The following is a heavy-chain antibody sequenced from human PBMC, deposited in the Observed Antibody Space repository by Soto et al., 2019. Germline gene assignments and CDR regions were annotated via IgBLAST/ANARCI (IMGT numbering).Heavy chain of an antibody. J-gene: IGHJ5*02. CDR1: GFTFDDYA. Sequence: SLKISCAASGFTFDDYAMHWVRQAPGKGLEWVSGISWNSGSIGYADSVKGRFTISRDNAKNSLYLQMNSLRAEDTALYYCAKDISKHSDWFDPWGQGTLVTVSS. CDR3: AKDISKHSDWFDP. D-gene: IGHD4-4*01. CDR2: ISWNSGSI. V-gene: IGHV3-9*01.